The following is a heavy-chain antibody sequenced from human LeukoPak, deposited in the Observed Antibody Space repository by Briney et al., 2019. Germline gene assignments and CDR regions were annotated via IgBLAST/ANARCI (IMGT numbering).Heavy chain of an antibody. CDR2: IDTSGST. D-gene: IGHD6-13*01. Sequence: SETLSLTCSVSGGSISSYYWSWIRQPAGKGLEWIGRIDTSGSTNHNPSLKSRVTMSLDTSKKQFSLKLSSVTAADTAVYYCAREGSSWYRALDYWGQGTLVTVSP. CDR3: AREGSSWYRALDY. J-gene: IGHJ4*02. CDR1: GGSISSYY. V-gene: IGHV4-4*07.